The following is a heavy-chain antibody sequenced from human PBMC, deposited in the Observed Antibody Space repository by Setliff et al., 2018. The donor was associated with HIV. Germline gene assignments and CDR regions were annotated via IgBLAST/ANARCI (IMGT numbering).Heavy chain of an antibody. V-gene: IGHV1-18*01. Sequence: GASVKVSCKASGYTFTTYGISWVRQAPGHGLEWMGWISPYIGHTNYAQNFQDRVTMTRDTSTSTAYMELSSLRSEDTAVYYCARGAYYYDSSGYYPLYFDYWGQGTLVTVSS. CDR1: GYTFTTYG. CDR2: ISPYIGHT. D-gene: IGHD3-22*01. J-gene: IGHJ4*02. CDR3: ARGAYYYDSSGYYPLYFDY.